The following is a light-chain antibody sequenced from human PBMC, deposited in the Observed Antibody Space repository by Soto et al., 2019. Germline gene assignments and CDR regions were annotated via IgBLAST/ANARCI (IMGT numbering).Light chain of an antibody. CDR2: DVS. V-gene: IGLV2-14*03. CDR3: SSYTSPGV. CDR1: SSDVGGYNY. Sequence: QSALTQPASVSGSPGQSITISCTGTSSDVGGYNYVSWYQHHPGKAPKLMIYDVSNRPSGVSNRFSGSKSGNTASLTISGLQAEDEADYYCSSYTSPGVFGGGTKLTVL. J-gene: IGLJ2*01.